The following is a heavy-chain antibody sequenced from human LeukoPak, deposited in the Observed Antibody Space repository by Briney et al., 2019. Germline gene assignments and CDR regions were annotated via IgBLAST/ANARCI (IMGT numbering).Heavy chain of an antibody. J-gene: IGHJ4*02. D-gene: IGHD1-26*01. V-gene: IGHV1-8*03. CDR3: ARGSKWTGSYYYFDY. Sequence: GASVKVSCKTSVYTFPRYHINCVRPATAQGLEWMGGMNTNSGNTGYAQKFQGRVTTTRKTYRNTAYIEQSNRRSEATTADYCARGSKWTGSYYYFDYWGQGTLVTVSS. CDR2: MNTNSGNT. CDR1: VYTFPRYH.